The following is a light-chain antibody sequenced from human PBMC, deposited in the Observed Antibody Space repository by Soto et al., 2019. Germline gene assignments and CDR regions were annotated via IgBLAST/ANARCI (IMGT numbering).Light chain of an antibody. J-gene: IGLJ1*01. CDR3: SSYAGNTISLV. V-gene: IGLV2-8*01. CDR2: GVT. Sequence: QSALTQPPSASGSPGQSVTISCSGTSNDIGGFKYVSWYQQHPGKAPKLMIYGVTERPSGVPDRFSGSKSGNTASLTVSGLQADDEADYYCSSYAGNTISLVFGPGTKLTVL. CDR1: SNDIGGFKY.